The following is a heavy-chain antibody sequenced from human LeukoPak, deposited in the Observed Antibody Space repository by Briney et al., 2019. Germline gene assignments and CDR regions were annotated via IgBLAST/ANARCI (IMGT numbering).Heavy chain of an antibody. V-gene: IGHV3-30*03. CDR1: GFTFSSYS. CDR3: AREVGELGHIDH. J-gene: IGHJ4*02. D-gene: IGHD1-26*01. Sequence: GGSLRLSCAASGFTFSSYSMNWVRQAPGKGLEWVAVISYDGSNKYYADSVKGRFTISRDNSKNTLYLQMNSLRAEDTAVYYCAREVGELGHIDHWGQGTLVTVSS. CDR2: ISYDGSNK.